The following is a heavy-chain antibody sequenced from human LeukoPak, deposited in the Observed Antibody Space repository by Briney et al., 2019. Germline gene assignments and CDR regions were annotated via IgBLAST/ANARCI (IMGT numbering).Heavy chain of an antibody. V-gene: IGHV3-33*01. CDR1: GFTFSSYG. D-gene: IGHD3-10*01. J-gene: IGHJ3*02. CDR2: IWYDGSNK. CDR3: ARALGNGSGKPNNALNI. Sequence: GSLRLSCAASGFTFSSYGMHWVRQAPGKGLEWVAVIWYDGSNKYYADSVKGRFTISRDNSKNTLYLQMNSLRAEDTAVYYCARALGNGSGKPNNALNIWAQGTMFTAPS.